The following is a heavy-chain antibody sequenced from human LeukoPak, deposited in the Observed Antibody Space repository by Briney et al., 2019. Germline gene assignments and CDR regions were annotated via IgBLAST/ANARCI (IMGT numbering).Heavy chain of an antibody. Sequence: SVKVSCKASGYTFTSYGISWVRQAPGQGLEWMGRIIPILGIANYAQKFQGRVTITADKSTSTAYMELSSLRSEDTAVYYCARGIAAAAGDYWGQGTLVTVSS. D-gene: IGHD6-13*01. CDR3: ARGIAAAAGDY. V-gene: IGHV1-69*04. CDR1: GYTFTSYG. CDR2: IIPILGIA. J-gene: IGHJ4*02.